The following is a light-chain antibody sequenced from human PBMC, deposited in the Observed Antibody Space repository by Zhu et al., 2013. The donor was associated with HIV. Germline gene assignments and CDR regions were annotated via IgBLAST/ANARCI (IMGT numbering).Light chain of an antibody. CDR3: QQYDIWPPWT. Sequence: EIVMTQSPATLSVSSGERATLSCRASQGIGNNLAWYQHKPGQAPRLLVFGASSRATGIPDRFSGSGSGTDFTLTISSLQSEDFAVYYCQQYDIWPPWTFGQGTKVEI. V-gene: IGKV3-15*01. J-gene: IGKJ1*01. CDR2: GAS. CDR1: QGIGNN.